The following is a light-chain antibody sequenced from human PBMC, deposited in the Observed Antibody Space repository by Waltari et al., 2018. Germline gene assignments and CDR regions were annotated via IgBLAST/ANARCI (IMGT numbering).Light chain of an antibody. J-gene: IGLJ7*01. CDR3: GTWDSSLSGAV. CDR2: DVT. Sequence: QSALTQPRSVSGSPGQSVTFACTGTTIGGDVYDYVSWYQQPPDKPPKLILYDVTKRPSGVPDRFSGSKSGNTASLTISGLQAGDEADYYCGTWDSSLSGAVFGGGTHLTVL. CDR1: TIGGDVYDY. V-gene: IGLV2-11*01.